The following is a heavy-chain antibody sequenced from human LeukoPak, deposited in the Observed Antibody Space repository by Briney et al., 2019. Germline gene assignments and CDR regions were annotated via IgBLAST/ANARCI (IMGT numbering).Heavy chain of an antibody. Sequence: GASVKVSCKASGYTFTSYGISWVRQAPGQGLEWVGRINPNSGGTNYAQKFQGRVTMTRDTSISTAYMELSRLRSDDTAVYYCARDLVVAAAEQGDYWGQGTLVTVSS. CDR2: INPNSGGT. CDR1: GYTFTSYG. V-gene: IGHV1-2*06. J-gene: IGHJ4*02. D-gene: IGHD6-13*01. CDR3: ARDLVVAAAEQGDY.